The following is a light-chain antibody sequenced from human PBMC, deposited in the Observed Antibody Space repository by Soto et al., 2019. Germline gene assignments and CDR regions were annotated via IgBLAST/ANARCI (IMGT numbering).Light chain of an antibody. CDR2: DDN. J-gene: IGLJ1*01. CDR3: AAWDASLSGHV. Sequence: QSVLTQPPSVSAAPGQKVTISCSGSSSNIGGNSVSWYQQLPGTAPKLLIYDDNKRPSGVPDRFSASKSGTSASLAISGLRSEDEADYYCAAWDASLSGHVFGAAPKVTVL. V-gene: IGLV1-47*01. CDR1: SSNIGGNS.